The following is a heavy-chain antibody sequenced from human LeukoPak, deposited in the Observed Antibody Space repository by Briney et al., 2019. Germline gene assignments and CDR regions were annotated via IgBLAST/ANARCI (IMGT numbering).Heavy chain of an antibody. Sequence: ASVKVSCKASGYTFTSYGISWVRQAPGQGLEWMGWISAYNGNTNYAQKLQGRVTMTTDTSTSTAYMELRSLRSDDTAVYYCARGRYSVRYFDWLLFDYWGQGTLVTVSS. V-gene: IGHV1-18*01. CDR1: GYTFTSYG. CDR3: ARGRYSVRYFDWLLFDY. D-gene: IGHD3-9*01. J-gene: IGHJ4*02. CDR2: ISAYNGNT.